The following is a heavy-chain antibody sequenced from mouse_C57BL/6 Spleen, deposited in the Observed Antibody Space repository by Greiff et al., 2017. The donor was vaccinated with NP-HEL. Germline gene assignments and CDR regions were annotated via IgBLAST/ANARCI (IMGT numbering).Heavy chain of an antibody. V-gene: IGHV1-80*01. CDR1: GYAFSSYW. J-gene: IGHJ4*01. D-gene: IGHD1-1*01. Sequence: VQLQQSGAELVKPGASVKISCKASGYAFSSYWMNWVKQRPGKGLEWIGQIYPGDGDTNYNGKFKGKATLTADKSSSTAYMQLSSLTSEDSAVYFCARSTVVANYAMDYWGQGTSVTVSS. CDR2: IYPGDGDT. CDR3: ARSTVVANYAMDY.